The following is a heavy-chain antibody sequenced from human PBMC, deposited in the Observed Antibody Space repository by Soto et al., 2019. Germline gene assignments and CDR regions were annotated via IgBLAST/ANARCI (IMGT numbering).Heavy chain of an antibody. CDR1: GGSISSYY. CDR3: AYSSGWCSNWFDP. CDR2: TYYSGST. D-gene: IGHD6-19*01. Sequence: SETLSLTCTVSGGSISSYYWSWIRQPPGKGLEWFGYTYYSGSTNYNPSLKIRVTISLDTSKNQFSLKLSSVTAADTAVYYCAYSSGWCSNWFDPWGQGTLVTSPQ. J-gene: IGHJ5*02. V-gene: IGHV4-59*08.